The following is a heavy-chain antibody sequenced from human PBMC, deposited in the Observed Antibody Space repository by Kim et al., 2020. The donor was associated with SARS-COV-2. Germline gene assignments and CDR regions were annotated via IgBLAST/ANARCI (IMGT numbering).Heavy chain of an antibody. Sequence: TYSTPSLKSRVTMPVDTSKNQFSLKRRSGTAADTAVYYCERWWGWELVDYWGQGTLVTVSS. V-gene: IGHV4-28*01. CDR3: ERWWGWELVDY. CDR2: T. D-gene: IGHD1-26*01. J-gene: IGHJ4*02.